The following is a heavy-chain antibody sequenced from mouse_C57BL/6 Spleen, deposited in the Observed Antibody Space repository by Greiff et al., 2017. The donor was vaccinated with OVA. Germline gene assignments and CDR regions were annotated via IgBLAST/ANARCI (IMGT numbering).Heavy chain of an antibody. J-gene: IGHJ2*01. V-gene: IGHV1-55*01. CDR1: GYTFTSYW. Sequence: VQLQRPGAELVKPGASVKMSCKASGYTFTSYWITWVKQRPGQGLEWIGDIYPGSGSTNYNEKFKSKATLTVDTSSSTAYMQLSSLTSEDSAVYYCARSDGYYMYYFDYWGQGTTLTVSS. CDR2: IYPGSGST. D-gene: IGHD2-3*01. CDR3: ARSDGYYMYYFDY.